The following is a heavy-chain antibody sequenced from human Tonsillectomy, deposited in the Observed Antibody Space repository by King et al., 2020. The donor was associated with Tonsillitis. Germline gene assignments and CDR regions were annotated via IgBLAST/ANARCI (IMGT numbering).Heavy chain of an antibody. V-gene: IGHV4-38-2*02. J-gene: IGHJ4*02. Sequence: VQLQESGPGLVKPSETLSLTCAVSGYSISSGYYWGWIRQPPGKGLEWIGSIYHSGSTYYNPSLKSRVTLSVDTSKNQFSLKLSSVTAADTAVYYCARDARYYDSRVYTYFFDYWGQGTLVTVSS. CDR1: GYSISSGYY. CDR3: ARDARYYDSRVYTYFFDY. D-gene: IGHD3-22*01. CDR2: IYHSGST.